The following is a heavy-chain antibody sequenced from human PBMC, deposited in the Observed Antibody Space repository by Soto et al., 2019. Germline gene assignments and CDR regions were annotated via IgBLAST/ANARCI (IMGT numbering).Heavy chain of an antibody. D-gene: IGHD6-13*01. CDR3: ARDRKSSSWYRLFGY. Sequence: QVQLVESGGGVVQPGRSLRLSCAASGFTFSSYAMHWVRQAPGKGLEWVAVISYDGSNKYYADSVKGRFTISRDNSKNTLYLQMNSLRAEDTAVYYCARDRKSSSWYRLFGYWGQGTLVTVSS. J-gene: IGHJ4*02. CDR1: GFTFSSYA. CDR2: ISYDGSNK. V-gene: IGHV3-30-3*01.